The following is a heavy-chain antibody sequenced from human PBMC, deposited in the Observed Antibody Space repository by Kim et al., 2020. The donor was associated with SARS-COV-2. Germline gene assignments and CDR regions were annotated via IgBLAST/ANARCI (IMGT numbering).Heavy chain of an antibody. J-gene: IGHJ4*02. D-gene: IGHD5-18*01. CDR3: ARRGPQLFD. V-gene: IGHV4-34*01. Sequence: STTHHPSLTSRSTISVDTSKHQFSLKLSSVTAADTAVYYCARRGPQLFDWGQGTLVTVSS. CDR2: ST.